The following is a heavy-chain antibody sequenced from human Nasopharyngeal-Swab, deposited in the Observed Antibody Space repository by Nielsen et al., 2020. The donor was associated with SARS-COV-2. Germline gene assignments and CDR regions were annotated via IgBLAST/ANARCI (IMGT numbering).Heavy chain of an antibody. CDR3: ARSAPYCSGGSCHPPYNWFDP. D-gene: IGHD2-15*01. CDR2: IGASAGTT. Sequence: WVRQATGQGLELMGVIGASAGTTTYAQNFQGRVTMTRDTSTSTVYMELSSLTSEDTTVYYCARSAPYCSGGSCHPPYNWFDPWGQGTLVTVSS. J-gene: IGHJ5*02. V-gene: IGHV1-46*01.